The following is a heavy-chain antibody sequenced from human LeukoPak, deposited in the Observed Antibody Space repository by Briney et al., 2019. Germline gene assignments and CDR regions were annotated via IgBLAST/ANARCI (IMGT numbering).Heavy chain of an antibody. V-gene: IGHV4-59*01. CDR3: ARGVSVSDY. J-gene: IGHJ4*02. Sequence: SETLSLTCTVSDGSINNYYWTWIRQPPGKGLEWIGYIYYSGSTNYNPSLKSRVTISVDTSKNQFSLKLSSVTAADTAVYYCARGVSVSDYWGQGTLVTVSS. CDR1: DGSINNYY. CDR2: IYYSGST.